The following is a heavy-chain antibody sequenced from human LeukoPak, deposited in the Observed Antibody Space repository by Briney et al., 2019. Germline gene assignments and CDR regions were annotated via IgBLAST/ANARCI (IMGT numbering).Heavy chain of an antibody. D-gene: IGHD6-13*01. V-gene: IGHV3-74*01. CDR2: INSEGRST. CDR1: AFTFSSYW. CDR3: ARVSGFIAAAGSDLGGDYYYYYMDV. J-gene: IGHJ6*03. Sequence: PGGSLRLSCAASAFTFSSYWMHWVRQAPGKGLVWVSRINSEGRSTSYADSVKGRFTISRDNAKNTLYLQMNSLRAEDTAVYYCARVSGFIAAAGSDLGGDYYYYYMDVWGKGTTVTVSS.